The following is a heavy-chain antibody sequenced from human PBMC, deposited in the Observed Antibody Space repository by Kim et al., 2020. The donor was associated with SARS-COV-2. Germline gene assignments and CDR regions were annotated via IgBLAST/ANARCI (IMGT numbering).Heavy chain of an antibody. CDR2: IYTSGST. J-gene: IGHJ6*03. Sequence: SETLSLTCTVSGGSISGYYWSWIRQPAGKGLEWIGRIYTSGSTNYNPSLKSRVTMSVDTSKNQFSLKLSSVTAADTAVYYCARDGSGYDFWTHYYYYMDVWGKGTTVTVSS. V-gene: IGHV4-4*07. D-gene: IGHD3-3*01. CDR3: ARDGSGYDFWTHYYYYMDV. CDR1: GGSISGYY.